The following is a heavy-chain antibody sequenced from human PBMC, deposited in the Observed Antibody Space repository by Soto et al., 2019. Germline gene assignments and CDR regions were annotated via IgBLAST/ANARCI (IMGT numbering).Heavy chain of an antibody. Sequence: XPSCVDSLFNFSHPWMTWVRQAAGKWLEWVGRIKSKTDGGTADYAAPVKGRATISRDDSKNTVYLQMNSLKTEDTAVYYCTTGIYYDILTGYHNVAYWGQGALVTVSS. D-gene: IGHD3-9*01. CDR2: IKSKTDGGTA. CDR1: LFNFSHPW. J-gene: IGHJ4*02. CDR3: TTGIYYDILTGYHNVAY. V-gene: IGHV3-15*01.